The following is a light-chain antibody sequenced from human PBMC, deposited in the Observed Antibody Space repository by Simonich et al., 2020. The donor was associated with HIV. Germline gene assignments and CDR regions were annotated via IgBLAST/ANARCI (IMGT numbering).Light chain of an antibody. Sequence: DIQMTQSPSTLSASVGDRVTITCRGSQSISSWLAGDQQKPGKAPKLLIYKAPRLESGVPSRFSGSGSGTEFTLTISSLQPDDFATYYCQQYNSYSRLTFGGGTKVEIK. V-gene: IGKV1-5*03. J-gene: IGKJ4*01. CDR3: QQYNSYSRLT. CDR2: KAP. CDR1: QSISSW.